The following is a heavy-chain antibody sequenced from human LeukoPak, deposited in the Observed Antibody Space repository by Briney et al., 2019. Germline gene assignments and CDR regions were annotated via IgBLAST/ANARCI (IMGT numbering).Heavy chain of an antibody. Sequence: GGSLRLSCAASGFTVSSNYMSWVRQAPGKGLEWVSVIYSGGSTYYADSVKGRFTISRDNSKNTLYLQMNSLRAEDTAVYYCARADTDYGDYRGWDYWGQGTLVTVSS. J-gene: IGHJ4*02. D-gene: IGHD4-17*01. CDR3: ARADTDYGDYRGWDY. CDR2: IYSGGST. V-gene: IGHV3-53*01. CDR1: GFTVSSNY.